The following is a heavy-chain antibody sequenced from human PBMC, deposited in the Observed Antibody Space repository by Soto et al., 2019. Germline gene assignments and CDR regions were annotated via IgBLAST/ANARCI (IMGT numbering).Heavy chain of an antibody. J-gene: IGHJ6*02. CDR1: GFTFSSYG. D-gene: IGHD3-16*02. V-gene: IGHV3-30*18. CDR2: ISYDGSNK. Sequence: GGSLRLSCAASGFTFSSYGMHWVRQAPGKGLEWVAVISYDGSNKYYADSVKGRFTISRDNSKNTLYLQMNSLRAEDTAVYYCAKDRGLRLGELSLGYYYYGMDVWGQGTTVTVSS. CDR3: AKDRGLRLGELSLGYYYYGMDV.